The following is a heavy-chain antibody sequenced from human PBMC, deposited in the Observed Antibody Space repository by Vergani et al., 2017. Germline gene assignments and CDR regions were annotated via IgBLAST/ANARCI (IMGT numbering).Heavy chain of an antibody. J-gene: IGHJ6*02. CDR3: ARAPWFGELSGGMDV. V-gene: IGHV3-72*01. D-gene: IGHD3-10*01. Sequence: EVQLVESGGGLVKPGGSLRLSCAASGFTFSSYSMNWVRQAPGKGLEWVGRTRNKANSYTTEYAASVKGRFTISRDDSKNSLYLQMNSLKTEDTDVYYCARAPWFGELSGGMDVWGQGTTVTVSS. CDR2: TRNKANSYTT. CDR1: GFTFSSYS.